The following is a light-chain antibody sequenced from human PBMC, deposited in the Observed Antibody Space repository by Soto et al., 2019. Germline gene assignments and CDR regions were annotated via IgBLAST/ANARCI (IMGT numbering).Light chain of an antibody. CDR1: QSVSSN. Sequence: EIVMTQSPATLSVSPGERATLSCRARQSVSSNLAWYQQKPGQAPRLLIYGASTRATGIPARFSGSGSGTEFSLTISSLQSEDFAVYYCKQYNNWPPGIFGQGTKLEIK. V-gene: IGKV3-15*01. CDR3: KQYNNWPPGI. CDR2: GAS. J-gene: IGKJ2*02.